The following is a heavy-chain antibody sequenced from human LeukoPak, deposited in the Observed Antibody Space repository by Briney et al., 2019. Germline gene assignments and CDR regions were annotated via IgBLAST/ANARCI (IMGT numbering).Heavy chain of an antibody. Sequence: GASVKVSCKAAGDTFTGYYMHWVRQAPGQGLEWMGWINPNSGGTNYAQKFQGRVTVTRDTSISTAYMELSRQTSDDTAVYYCAKDREGADYWGQGTLVTVSS. V-gene: IGHV1-2*02. CDR3: AKDREGADY. CDR1: GDTFTGYY. CDR2: INPNSGGT. J-gene: IGHJ4*02. D-gene: IGHD1-26*01.